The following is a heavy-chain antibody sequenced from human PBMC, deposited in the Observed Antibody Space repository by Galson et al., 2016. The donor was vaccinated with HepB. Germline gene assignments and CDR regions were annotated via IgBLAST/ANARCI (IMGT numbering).Heavy chain of an antibody. V-gene: IGHV3-9*01. J-gene: IGHJ4*02. Sequence: SLRLSCAASGFRFGDYAMHWVRQAPGKGLEWVSRISWDSATIAYADSVKGRFTISRDNAMNSLYLQMISLKAEDTALYYCAKTRGMHLGELSPSYYFDYWGQGTLVTVSS. CDR1: GFRFGDYA. CDR3: AKTRGMHLGELSPSYYFDY. CDR2: ISWDSATI. D-gene: IGHD3-16*02.